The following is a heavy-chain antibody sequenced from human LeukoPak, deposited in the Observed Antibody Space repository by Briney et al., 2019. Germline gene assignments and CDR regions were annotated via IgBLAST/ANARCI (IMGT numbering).Heavy chain of an antibody. CDR1: GYTFTSYD. V-gene: IGHV1-8*01. Sequence: GASVKVSCKASGYTFTSYDINWVRQATGQGLEWMGWMNPNSDNTGYAQKFQGRVTMTRNTSISTAYMELSSLRSEDTAVYYCARGKLLWFGELLQNNWFDPWGQGTLVTVSS. CDR2: MNPNSDNT. D-gene: IGHD3-10*01. CDR3: ARGKLLWFGELLQNNWFDP. J-gene: IGHJ5*02.